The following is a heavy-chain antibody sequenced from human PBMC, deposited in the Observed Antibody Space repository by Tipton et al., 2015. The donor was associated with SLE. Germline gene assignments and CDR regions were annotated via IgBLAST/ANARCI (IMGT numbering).Heavy chain of an antibody. D-gene: IGHD5/OR15-5a*01. V-gene: IGHV4-34*01. CDR2: INHSGST. CDR1: GASFSDYF. J-gene: IGHJ3*02. CDR3: AGVSRDAFEI. Sequence: TLSLTCAVSGASFSDYFWTWIRQPPGKGLEWIGEINHSGSTNYNPSLKSRVTISVDTSKNQFSLKLSSVTAADTAVYYCAGVSRDAFEIWGQGTMVTVSS.